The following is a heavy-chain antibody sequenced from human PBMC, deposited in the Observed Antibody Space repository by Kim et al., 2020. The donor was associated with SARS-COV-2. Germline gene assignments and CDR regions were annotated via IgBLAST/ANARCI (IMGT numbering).Heavy chain of an antibody. CDR1: GGSISSGSYY. CDR3: ARVHRERWLQDGMDV. Sequence: SETLSLTCTVSGGSISSGSYYWSWIRQPAGKGLEWIGRIYTSGSTNYNPSLKSRVTISVDTSKNQFSLKLSSVTAADTAVYYCARVHRERWLQDGMDVWGQGTTVTVSS. CDR2: IYTSGST. V-gene: IGHV4-61*02. J-gene: IGHJ6*02. D-gene: IGHD5-12*01.